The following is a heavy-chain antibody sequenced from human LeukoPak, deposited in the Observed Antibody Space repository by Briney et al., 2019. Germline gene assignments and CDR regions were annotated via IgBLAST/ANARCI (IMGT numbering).Heavy chain of an antibody. J-gene: IGHJ4*02. CDR3: TTDPIAVAGSY. CDR1: GFTFSSYA. V-gene: IGHV3-15*01. Sequence: GGSLRLSCAASGFTFSSYAMSWVRQAPGKGLEWVGRIKSKTDGGTTDYAAPVKGRFTISRGDSKNTLYLQMNSLKTEDTAVYYCTTDPIAVAGSYWGQGTLVTVSS. CDR2: IKSKTDGGTT. D-gene: IGHD6-19*01.